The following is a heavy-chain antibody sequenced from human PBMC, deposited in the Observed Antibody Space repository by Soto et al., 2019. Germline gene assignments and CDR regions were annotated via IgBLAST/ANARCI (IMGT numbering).Heavy chain of an antibody. CDR3: ARDSREVGATRFDP. D-gene: IGHD1-26*01. J-gene: IGHJ5*02. Sequence: SETLSLTCTVSGGSISSYYWSWIRQPPGKGLEWIGYIYYSGSTNYNPSLKSRVTISVDTSKNQFSLKLSSVTAADTAVYYCARDSREVGATRFDPWGQGTLVTVSS. CDR2: IYYSGST. CDR1: GGSISSYY. V-gene: IGHV4-59*12.